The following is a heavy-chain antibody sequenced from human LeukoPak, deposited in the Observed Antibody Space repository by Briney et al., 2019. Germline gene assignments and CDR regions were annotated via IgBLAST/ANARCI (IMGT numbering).Heavy chain of an antibody. CDR2: ISYDGSNK. V-gene: IGHV3-30*03. J-gene: IGHJ4*02. CDR1: GFTFRSYW. Sequence: GGSLRLSCVASGFTFRSYWMSWVRQAPGKGLEWVAVISYDGSNKYYADSVKGRFTISRDNSKNTLYLQMNSLRAEDTAVYYCARGVTYYYDSSGYYLGYWGQGTLVTVSS. D-gene: IGHD3-22*01. CDR3: ARGVTYYYDSSGYYLGY.